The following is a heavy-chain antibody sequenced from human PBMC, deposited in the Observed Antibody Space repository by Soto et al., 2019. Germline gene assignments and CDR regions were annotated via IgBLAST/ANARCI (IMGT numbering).Heavy chain of an antibody. J-gene: IGHJ5*02. Sequence: QVQLVQSGAEVKKPGASVKVSCKASGYTFTGYYMHWVRQAPGQGLEWMGWINPNSGGTNYAQKFQGWVTMTRDTSISTAYMELSRLRSDDTAVYYCARAVEQDYDSRLNWFDPWGQGTLVTVSS. CDR2: INPNSGGT. CDR1: GYTFTGYY. CDR3: ARAVEQDYDSRLNWFDP. D-gene: IGHD3-22*01. V-gene: IGHV1-2*04.